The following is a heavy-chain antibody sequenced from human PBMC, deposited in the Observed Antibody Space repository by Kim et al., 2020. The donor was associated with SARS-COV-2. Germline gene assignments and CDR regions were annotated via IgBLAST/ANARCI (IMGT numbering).Heavy chain of an antibody. V-gene: IGHV1-3*01. Sequence: ASVKVSCKASGYTFTSYAMHWVRQAPGQRLEWMGWINAGNGNTKYSQKFQGRVTITRDTSASTAYMELSSLRSEDTAVYYCARDGFVTMVRGVPLYYYYYGMDVWGQGTTVTVSS. J-gene: IGHJ6*02. CDR3: ARDGFVTMVRGVPLYYYYYGMDV. D-gene: IGHD3-10*01. CDR2: INAGNGNT. CDR1: GYTFTSYA.